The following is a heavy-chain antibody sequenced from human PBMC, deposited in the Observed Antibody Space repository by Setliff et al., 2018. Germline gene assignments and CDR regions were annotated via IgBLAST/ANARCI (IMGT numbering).Heavy chain of an antibody. CDR1: GFTLRHFA. CDR2: ITGSGDIS. J-gene: IGHJ5*01. CDR3: AKDPNGDYIGAFDS. Sequence: GGSLRLSCAASGFTLRHFAVTWVRQTPGRGLEWVSSITGSGDISKYGDSVRGRFTISRDNSKNTVYLQMNSLRAEDTAKYYCAKDPNGDYIGAFDSWGRGTLVTVSS. D-gene: IGHD4-17*01. V-gene: IGHV3-23*01.